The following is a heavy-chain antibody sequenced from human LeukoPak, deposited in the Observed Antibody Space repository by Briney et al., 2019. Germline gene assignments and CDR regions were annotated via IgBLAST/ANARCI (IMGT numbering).Heavy chain of an antibody. J-gene: IGHJ3*02. D-gene: IGHD3-10*01. CDR1: GGSISSSSYY. Sequence: PSETLSLTCTVSGGSISSSSYYWGWIRQPPGKGLEWIGSIYYSGSTYYNPSLKSRVTISVDTSKNQFSLKLSSMTAADTAVYYCARLAYYSYAFDIWGQGTMVTVSS. CDR2: IYYSGST. V-gene: IGHV4-39*01. CDR3: ARLAYYSYAFDI.